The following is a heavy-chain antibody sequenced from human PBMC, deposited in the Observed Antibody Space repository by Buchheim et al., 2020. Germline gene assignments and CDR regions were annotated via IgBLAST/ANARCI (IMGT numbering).Heavy chain of an antibody. Sequence: EVQLVESGGGLVKPGGSLRLSCAASGFTFSSYSMNWVRQAPGKGLEWVSSISSSSSYIYYADSVKGRFTISRDNAKNSLYLQMNSLRAEDTAVYYCARASGTIFDYYYYGMDVWGQGTT. CDR3: ARASGTIFDYYYYGMDV. CDR1: GFTFSSYS. CDR2: ISSSSSYI. D-gene: IGHD3-3*01. V-gene: IGHV3-21*01. J-gene: IGHJ6*02.